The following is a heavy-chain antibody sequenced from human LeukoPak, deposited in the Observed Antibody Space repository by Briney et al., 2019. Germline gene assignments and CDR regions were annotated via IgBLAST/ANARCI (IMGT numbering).Heavy chain of an antibody. D-gene: IGHD1-26*01. J-gene: IGHJ4*02. CDR1: GGSVTTYY. V-gene: IGHV4-4*07. CDR3: AREATVVGATII. CDR2: ISTSGTT. Sequence: PSETLSLTCTVSGGSVTTYYLSWIRQSAGKGLEWIGHISTSGTTTYNPSLKSRVTMSVDTSKNQFSLKLTSVTAADTAVYYCAREATVVGATIIWGQGTLVTVSS.